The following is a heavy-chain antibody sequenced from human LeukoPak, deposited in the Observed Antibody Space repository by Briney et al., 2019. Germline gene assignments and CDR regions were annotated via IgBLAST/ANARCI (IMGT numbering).Heavy chain of an antibody. CDR1: GYSISSGYY. J-gene: IGHJ4*02. D-gene: IGHD2-2*01. Sequence: SETLSLTCAVSGYSISSGYYWGWIRQPPGKGLEWIGSIYHSGSTYYNPSLKSRVTISVDTTKNQFSLKLSSVTAADTAVYYCARHFPQLPHIDYWGQGTLVTVSS. CDR2: IYHSGST. V-gene: IGHV4-38-2*01. CDR3: ARHFPQLPHIDY.